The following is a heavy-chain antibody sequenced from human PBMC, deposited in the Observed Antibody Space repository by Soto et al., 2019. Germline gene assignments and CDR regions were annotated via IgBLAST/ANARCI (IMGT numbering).Heavy chain of an antibody. CDR3: ARLSYPTQYYYYGMDV. Sequence: PGESLKISCQGSGYSFSTYWIGWVRQMSGKGLEWMGIIYPGDSDTRYSPSFQGQVTISADKSISTAYLQWNSLKASDTAMYYCARLSYPTQYYYYGMDVWGQGTTVTVSS. D-gene: IGHD3-10*01. V-gene: IGHV5-51*01. CDR2: IYPGDSDT. J-gene: IGHJ6*02. CDR1: GYSFSTYW.